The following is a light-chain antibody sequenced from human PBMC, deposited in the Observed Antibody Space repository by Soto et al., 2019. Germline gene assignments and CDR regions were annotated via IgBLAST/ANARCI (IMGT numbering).Light chain of an antibody. CDR1: ASNIGSNS. CDR2: DND. Sequence: QSVLTQPPSVSAAPGQKVTISCSGSASNIGSNSLSWYRQFPGSSPMLVIYDNDKRPSGISARFSASKSDTSATLGITGLQTGDEADYYCGTWDNNLSAGVFGSGNKVTVL. J-gene: IGLJ1*01. V-gene: IGLV1-51*01. CDR3: GTWDNNLSAGV.